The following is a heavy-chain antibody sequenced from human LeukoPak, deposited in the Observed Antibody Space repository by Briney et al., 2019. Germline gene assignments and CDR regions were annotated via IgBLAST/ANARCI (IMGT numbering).Heavy chain of an antibody. D-gene: IGHD3-10*01. V-gene: IGHV4-4*03. Sequence: PQTPCLTCAVSGGSASSGNWWNWVRQPPGKGLEWIGEIYHNGTTNYNPSLNSPITKSLDKSKNQFSLKLTSVTAADSAVYHCASAPILRGEGGEHYYYGMDVWGQGTTVTVSS. CDR3: ASAPILRGEGGEHYYYGMDV. J-gene: IGHJ6*02. CDR2: IYHNGTT. CDR1: GGSASSGNW.